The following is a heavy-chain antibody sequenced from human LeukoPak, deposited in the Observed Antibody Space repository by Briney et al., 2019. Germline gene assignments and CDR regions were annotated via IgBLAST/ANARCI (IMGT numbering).Heavy chain of an antibody. V-gene: IGHV3-23*01. CDR2: VSSGASST. D-gene: IGHD3-10*01. J-gene: IGHJ4*02. CDR1: EFTFSSYA. CDR3: AKDPAGTFGSGNYYLFD. Sequence: PGGSLRLSCAASEFTFSSYAMSWVRQAPGKGLEWVSVVSSGASSTYYADSVKGRFTISRDNFKNTLYLQMNSLRAEDTAVYFCAKDPAGTFGSGNYYLFDWGQGTLVTVSS.